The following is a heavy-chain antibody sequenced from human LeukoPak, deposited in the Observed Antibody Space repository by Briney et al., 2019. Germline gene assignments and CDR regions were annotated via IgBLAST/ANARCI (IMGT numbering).Heavy chain of an antibody. D-gene: IGHD6-19*01. J-gene: IGHJ5*02. CDR1: GGSISSGGSY. CDR3: ARGYSSGWLKVGWFDP. Sequence: PSETLSLTCTVSGGSISSGGSYWSWIRQPPGKGLEWIGRIYNSGTTNYNPSLKSRVTISVDTSKNQFSLKLSSVTAADTAVYYCARGYSSGWLKVGWFDPWGQGTLVTVSS. V-gene: IGHV4-61*08. CDR2: IYNSGTT.